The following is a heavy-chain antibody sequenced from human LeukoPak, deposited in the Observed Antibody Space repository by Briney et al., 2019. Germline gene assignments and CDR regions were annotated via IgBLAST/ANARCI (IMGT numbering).Heavy chain of an antibody. CDR1: GGTFSSYA. D-gene: IGHD1-26*01. V-gene: IGHV1-69*13. J-gene: IGHJ6*03. CDR2: IIPIFGTA. Sequence: ASVKVSCKASGGTFSSYAISWVRQAPGQGLEWMGGIIPIFGTANYAQKFQGRVTITADESTSTAYMELSSLRSEDTAVYYCARLYRVNYYNYYMDVWGKGTTVTVSS. CDR3: ARLYRVNYYNYYMDV.